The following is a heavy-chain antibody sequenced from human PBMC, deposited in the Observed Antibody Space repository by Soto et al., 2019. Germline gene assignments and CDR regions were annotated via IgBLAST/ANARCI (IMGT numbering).Heavy chain of an antibody. CDR3: ARGRKQLVLAYYDYYGMDV. Sequence: PSETLSLTCLVSGFPISSTYSWGRIRQPPGKGLEWIGEINHSGSTNYNPSLKSRVTISVDMSKNQFSLKLNSMTAADTAVYYCARGRKQLVLAYYDYYGMDVWGQGPTVTVSS. CDR2: INHSGST. D-gene: IGHD6-13*01. CDR1: GFPISSTYS. V-gene: IGHV4-34*01. J-gene: IGHJ6*02.